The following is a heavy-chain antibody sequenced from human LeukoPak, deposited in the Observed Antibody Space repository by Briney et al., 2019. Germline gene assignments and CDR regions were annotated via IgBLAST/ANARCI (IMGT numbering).Heavy chain of an antibody. CDR1: RFTFSSYA. J-gene: IGHJ4*02. CDR2: VSGSGGTT. CDR3: VKGGYFDSGSYFFIDY. V-gene: IGHV3-23*01. Sequence: GGSLRLSCAASRFTFSSYAMSWVRQAPGKGLEWVSTVSGSGGTTYYADSVKGRFTISRDNSKNTLYLQMNDLRAEDTAVYYCVKGGYFDSGSYFFIDYWGQGTLVTVSS. D-gene: IGHD3-10*01.